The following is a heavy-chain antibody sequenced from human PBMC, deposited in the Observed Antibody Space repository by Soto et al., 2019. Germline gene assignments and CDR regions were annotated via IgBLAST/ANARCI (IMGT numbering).Heavy chain of an antibody. CDR3: ASARNYSDSSGYYYHYWYFDL. Sequence: SETLSLTCAVSGGSISSSNWWSWVRQPPGKGLEWIGEIYHSGSTNYNPSLKSRVTISVDKSKNQFSLKLSSVTAADTAVYYCASARNYSDSSGYYYHYWYFDLWGRGTLVTVSS. V-gene: IGHV4-4*02. CDR1: GGSISSSNW. D-gene: IGHD3-22*01. CDR2: IYHSGST. J-gene: IGHJ2*01.